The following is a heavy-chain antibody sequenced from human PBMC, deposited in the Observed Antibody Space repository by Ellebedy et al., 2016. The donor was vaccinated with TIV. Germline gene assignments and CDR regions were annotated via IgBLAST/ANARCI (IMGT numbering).Heavy chain of an antibody. Sequence: PGGSLRLSCAASGFTFSDYYMNWVRQAPGKGLEWVANIKEDGTEKYYVDSVKGRFTMTRDNAKNTLYLQMNSLRAEDTAVYYCARDPRIPDYWGQGTLVTVSS. J-gene: IGHJ4*02. V-gene: IGHV3-7*03. CDR2: IKEDGTEK. CDR3: ARDPRIPDY. CDR1: GFTFSDYY. D-gene: IGHD2-21*01.